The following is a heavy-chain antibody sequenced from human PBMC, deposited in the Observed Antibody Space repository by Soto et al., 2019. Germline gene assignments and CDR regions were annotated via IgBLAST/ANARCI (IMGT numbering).Heavy chain of an antibody. J-gene: IGHJ4*02. D-gene: IGHD1-26*01. Sequence: SETLSLTCIVSGDSMTKYYWSWLRQPAGKGLEWIGRVYMSGSTNYNPSLKSRVTMSIDTSNNHFSLDLKSVTAADTAVYYCARTVGAAYYFDFWGQGALVTVYS. V-gene: IGHV4-4*07. CDR1: GDSMTKYY. CDR3: ARTVGAAYYFDF. CDR2: VYMSGST.